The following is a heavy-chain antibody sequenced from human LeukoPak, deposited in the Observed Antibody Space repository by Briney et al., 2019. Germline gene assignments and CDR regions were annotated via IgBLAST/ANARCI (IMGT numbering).Heavy chain of an antibody. CDR2: IYTSGST. CDR3: ARGSSAFFGY. CDR1: GGSISSGSYY. V-gene: IGHV4-61*02. Sequence: SQTLSLTCTVSGGSISSGSYYWSWIRQPAGKGLEWIGRIYTSGSTNYNPSLKSRVTISVDTSKNQFSLKLSSVTAADTAVYYCARGSSAFFGYWGQGTLVTVSS. D-gene: IGHD6-19*01. J-gene: IGHJ4*02.